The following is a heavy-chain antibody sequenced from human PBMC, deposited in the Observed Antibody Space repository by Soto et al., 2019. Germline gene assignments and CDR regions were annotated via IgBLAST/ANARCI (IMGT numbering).Heavy chain of an antibody. CDR3: VRDRDWAFDI. V-gene: IGHV3-48*02. Sequence: GGSLRLSCAASGYTFSEYSMNWARQAPGKGLEWVSYFGTSRKYIFYADSVRGRFTISRDDAKNSLYLQLNSLRDEDTAVYYCVRDRDWAFDIWGQGTMVTVSS. CDR1: GYTFSEYS. CDR2: FGTSRKYI. D-gene: IGHD3-9*01. J-gene: IGHJ3*02.